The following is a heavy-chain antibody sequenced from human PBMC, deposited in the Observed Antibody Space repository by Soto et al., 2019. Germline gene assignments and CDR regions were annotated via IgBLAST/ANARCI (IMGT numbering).Heavy chain of an antibody. J-gene: IGHJ4*02. CDR3: ARHLGELSLGFFDY. V-gene: IGHV4-59*08. CDR2: IYYSGST. Sequence: PSETLSLTCTVSGGSISSYYWSWIRQPPGKGLEWIGYIYYSGSTNYNPSLKSRVTISVDTSKNQFSLKLSSVTAADTAVYYCARHLGELSLGFFDYWGQGTLVTVSS. D-gene: IGHD3-16*02. CDR1: GGSISSYY.